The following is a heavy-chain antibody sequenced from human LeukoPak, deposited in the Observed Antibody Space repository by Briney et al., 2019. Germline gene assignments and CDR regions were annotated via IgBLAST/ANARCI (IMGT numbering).Heavy chain of an antibody. D-gene: IGHD3-22*01. CDR2: INHSEST. CDR1: GGSFSGYY. CDR3: ARVKYDSSGNDAFDI. Sequence: SETLSLTCAVYGGSFSGYYWSWVRQPPGKGLEWIGEINHSESTNYNPSLKSRVTITVNTSKNKFSLKLSSVTAADTAVYYCARVKYDSSGNDAFDIWGQGTMVTVSS. V-gene: IGHV4-34*01. J-gene: IGHJ3*02.